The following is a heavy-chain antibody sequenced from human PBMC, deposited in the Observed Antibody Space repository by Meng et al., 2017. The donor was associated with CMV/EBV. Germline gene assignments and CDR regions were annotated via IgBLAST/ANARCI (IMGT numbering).Heavy chain of an antibody. D-gene: IGHD3-3*01. Sequence: ASVKVSCKASGYTFTSYDINWVRQATGQGLEWMGWMNPNSGNTGYAQKFQGRVTMTRNTSISTAYMELSSLRSEDTAVYYCARAPTYYDFWSGYYLFDYWGQGTLVTVSS. CDR1: GYTFTSYD. J-gene: IGHJ4*02. V-gene: IGHV1-8*01. CDR3: ARAPTYYDFWSGYYLFDY. CDR2: MNPNSGNT.